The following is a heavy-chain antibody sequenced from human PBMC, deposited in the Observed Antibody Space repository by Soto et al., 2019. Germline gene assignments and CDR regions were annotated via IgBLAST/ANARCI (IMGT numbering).Heavy chain of an antibody. J-gene: IGHJ3*02. CDR1: GYPFTSYG. D-gene: IGHD5-12*01. V-gene: IGHV1-18*01. CDR3: ARGRIVASIHDAFEM. Sequence: QGQLLQSGDEVKTPGASVRVSCRASGYPFTSYGISWVRQAPGQGLEWVAWISAYNGKRDTAQKFQGRVTMTLDTSTDTAHMDLGDLTSADTAVYYCARGRIVASIHDAFEMCGQGTKVTVSS. CDR2: ISAYNGKR.